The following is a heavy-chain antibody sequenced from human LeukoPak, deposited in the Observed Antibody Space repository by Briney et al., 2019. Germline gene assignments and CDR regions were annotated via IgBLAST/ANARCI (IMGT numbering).Heavy chain of an antibody. Sequence: SETLSLTCTVSGGSISGHYWSWIRQTPGKGLEWIGYIYYSGSTNYNPSLKSRTTISLDTSKNQFSLKLSSVTAADTAVYYCARLGGDGYNRDFDYWGQGTLVTVSS. CDR2: IYYSGST. J-gene: IGHJ4*02. CDR1: GGSISGHY. CDR3: ARLGGDGYNRDFDY. D-gene: IGHD5-24*01. V-gene: IGHV4-59*08.